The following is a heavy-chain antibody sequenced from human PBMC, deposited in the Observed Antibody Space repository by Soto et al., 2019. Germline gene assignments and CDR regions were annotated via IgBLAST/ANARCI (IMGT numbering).Heavy chain of an antibody. CDR2: IYYSGST. V-gene: IGHV4-61*01. CDR3: ARGGIAVAGLDY. J-gene: IGHJ4*02. Sequence: SETLSLTCTVSGGSVSSGSYYWSWIRQPPGKGLEWIGYIYYSGSTNYNPSLKSRVTISVDTSKNQFSLKLSSVTAADTAVYYCARGGIAVAGLDYWGQGTLVTVSS. CDR1: GGSVSSGSYY. D-gene: IGHD6-19*01.